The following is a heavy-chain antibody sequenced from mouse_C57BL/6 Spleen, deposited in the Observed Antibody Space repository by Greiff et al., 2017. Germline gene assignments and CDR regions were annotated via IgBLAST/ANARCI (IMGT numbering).Heavy chain of an antibody. D-gene: IGHD1-1*01. CDR2: IDPETGGT. Sequence: VQLQESGAELVRPGASVTLSCKASGYTFTDYEMHWVKQTPVHGLEWIGAIDPETGGTAYNQKFKGKAILTADKSSSTAYMELRSLTSEDSAVYYCTRGATTVDPYYAMDYWGQGTSVTVSS. J-gene: IGHJ4*01. V-gene: IGHV1-15*01. CDR1: GYTFTDYE. CDR3: TRGATTVDPYYAMDY.